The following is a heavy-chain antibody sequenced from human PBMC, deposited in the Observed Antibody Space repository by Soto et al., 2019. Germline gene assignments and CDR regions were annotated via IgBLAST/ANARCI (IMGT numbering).Heavy chain of an antibody. CDR3: ARGERDYYGSGSYYYYGMDV. V-gene: IGHV4-30-4*01. Sequence: QVQLQESGPGLVKPSQTLSLTCTVSGGSISSGDYYWSWIRHPPGKGLEWIGYIYYSGSTYYNPSLMSRVTISVDTSKNQFSLKLSSVTAADTAVYYCARGERDYYGSGSYYYYGMDVWGQGTTVTVSS. CDR2: IYYSGST. J-gene: IGHJ6*02. CDR1: GGSISSGDYY. D-gene: IGHD3-10*01.